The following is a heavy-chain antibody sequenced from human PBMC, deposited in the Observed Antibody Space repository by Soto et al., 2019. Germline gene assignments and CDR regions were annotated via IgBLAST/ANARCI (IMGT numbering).Heavy chain of an antibody. V-gene: IGHV3-33*01. CDR1: GFTFSSYA. D-gene: IGHD2-8*01. CDR2: IYYDGTND. Sequence: GGSLRLSCAASGFTFSSYAMHWVRQAPGKGLEWVAVIYYDGTNDYYIDSVKGRFTISRDNSKNTLYLQMNSLRAEDTALYYCARAFCANGICYYYFDHWGQGTLVTVSS. CDR3: ARAFCANGICYYYFDH. J-gene: IGHJ4*02.